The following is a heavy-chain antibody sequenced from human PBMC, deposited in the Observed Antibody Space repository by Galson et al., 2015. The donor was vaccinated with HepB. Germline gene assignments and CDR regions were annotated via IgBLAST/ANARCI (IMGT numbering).Heavy chain of an antibody. CDR1: GFTFSSYG. V-gene: IGHV3-33*01. Sequence: SLRLSCAASGFTFSSYGMHWVRQAPGKGLEWVAVIWYDGSNKYYTDSVKGRFTISRDNSKNTLYLQMNSLRAEDTAVYYCARGGIVVVPAARTTYYYYYYMDVWGKGTTVTVSS. CDR2: IWYDGSNK. CDR3: ARGGIVVVPAARTTYYYYYYMDV. J-gene: IGHJ6*03. D-gene: IGHD2-2*01.